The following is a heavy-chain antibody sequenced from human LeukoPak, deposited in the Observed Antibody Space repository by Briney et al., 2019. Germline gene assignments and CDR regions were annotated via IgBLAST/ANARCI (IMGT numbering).Heavy chain of an antibody. CDR1: GFTFSSYW. CDR3: ARDAGDCGGDCPRWFDP. V-gene: IGHV3-74*01. CDR2: INPDGATT. Sequence: GGSLRLSCAASGFTFSSYWMHWVRQAPGKGLVWVSRINPDGATTSYADSVKGRFTISRDNAKNTVDLQMNSLRGEDTAVYYCARDAGDCGGDCPRWFDPWGQGILVTVSS. J-gene: IGHJ5*02. D-gene: IGHD2-21*02.